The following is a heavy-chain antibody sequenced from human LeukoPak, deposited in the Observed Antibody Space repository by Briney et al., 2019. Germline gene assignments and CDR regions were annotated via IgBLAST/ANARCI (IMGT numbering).Heavy chain of an antibody. Sequence: GGSLSLSCAASGFTFIKYWMLWVRQAPGKGLESVSRINTDGTVTTYADSVKGRFTVSRDNADNTMFLQMNSVRDEDTAVYYCATKQWLAPPPDSWGQGKPGTVSS. J-gene: IGHJ4*02. CDR1: GFTFIKYW. V-gene: IGHV3-74*01. CDR2: INTDGTVT. CDR3: ATKQWLAPPPDS. D-gene: IGHD6-19*01.